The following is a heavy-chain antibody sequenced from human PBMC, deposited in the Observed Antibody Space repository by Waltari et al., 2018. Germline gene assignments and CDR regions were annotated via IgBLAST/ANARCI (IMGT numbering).Heavy chain of an antibody. Sequence: EVQLVESGGGLVQPGGSLRLSCAASGFTFSSYAMSWVRQAPGKGLEWVSAISGMGGSTIYAYSVKGRFTISRDNSKNTLYLQMNSLRAEDTAVYYCAKGRWFRELSGMDVWGKGTTVTVSS. CDR1: GFTFSSYA. D-gene: IGHD3-10*01. J-gene: IGHJ6*04. V-gene: IGHV3-23*04. CDR3: AKGRWFRELSGMDV. CDR2: ISGMGGST.